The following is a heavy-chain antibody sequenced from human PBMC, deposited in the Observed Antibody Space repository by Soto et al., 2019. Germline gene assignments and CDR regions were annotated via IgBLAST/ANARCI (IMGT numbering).Heavy chain of an antibody. CDR2: INPNTGGA. V-gene: IGHV1-2*02. D-gene: IGHD3-3*01. CDR1: GYTFIDFY. CDR3: ATSTSYDFWSGSY. Sequence: QVQLVQSGAELKKPGASVKVSCKSSGYTFIDFYIHWVRQAPGQGLEWMGWINPNTGGAVYAQKCLGRVTTTRYTSISTACMALSRLRADDTATYFCATSTSYDFWSGSYWGQGTMVTVSS. J-gene: IGHJ4*02.